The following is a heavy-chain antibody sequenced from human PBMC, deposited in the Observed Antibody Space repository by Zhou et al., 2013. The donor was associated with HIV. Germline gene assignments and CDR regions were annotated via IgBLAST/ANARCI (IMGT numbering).Heavy chain of an antibody. CDR1: GYRFNSYG. D-gene: IGHD1-1*01. J-gene: IGHJ6*03. Sequence: QVQLVQSGAEVKKPGASVKVSCKPSGYRFNSYGISWVRQAPGQGLEWVGWKSSFRGYTNYAQRFQGRVTVTTDTSTGTAYMELRNLRSDDTAVYYCARALSTRWNAGGYYYMDVWGRGTTVTVSS. V-gene: IGHV1-18*01. CDR2: KSSFRGYT. CDR3: ARALSTRWNAGGYYYMDV.